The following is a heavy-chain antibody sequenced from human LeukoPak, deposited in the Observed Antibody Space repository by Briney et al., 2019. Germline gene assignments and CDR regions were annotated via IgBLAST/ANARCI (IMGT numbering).Heavy chain of an antibody. CDR1: GGSISSSSYY. D-gene: IGHD2-15*01. CDR2: LYYSGGT. CDR3: ARGVVATPDVFDI. Sequence: SETLALTCTVSGGSISSSSYYWGWIRQPPGKGLEWIGSLYYSGGTYYNPSLKSRVTISVDTSKNQFSLKLSSVTTADTAVYYCARGVVATPDVFDIWGQGTMVTVSS. V-gene: IGHV4-39*07. J-gene: IGHJ3*02.